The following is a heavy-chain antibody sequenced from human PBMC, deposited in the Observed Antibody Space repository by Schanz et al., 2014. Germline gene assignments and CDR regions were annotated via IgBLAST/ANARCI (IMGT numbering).Heavy chain of an antibody. J-gene: IGHJ4*02. CDR3: ARSEMDRGVIWGY. D-gene: IGHD3-10*01. V-gene: IGHV3-7*01. CDR2: IRQEGSEK. Sequence: EVQLLESGGGLVQPGESLRVSCAASGFTFSNYWMSWVRQAPGKGLEWVANIRQEGSEKYYVDSVKGRFTVSRDDAKNSLYLQMNSLRVEDTAVYYCARSEMDRGVIWGYWGQGTLVTVSS. CDR1: GFTFSNYW.